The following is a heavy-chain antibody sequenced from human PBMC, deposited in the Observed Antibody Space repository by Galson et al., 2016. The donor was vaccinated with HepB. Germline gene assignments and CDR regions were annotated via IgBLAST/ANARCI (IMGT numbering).Heavy chain of an antibody. CDR3: ARVVVAATNWFDP. J-gene: IGHJ5*02. CDR2: INYAGNT. D-gene: IGHD2-15*01. Sequence: SETLSLTCGVYNGSFNDHYWSWIRQPPGKGLEWIGEINYAGNTKYNPSLKSRVTLSVDTSKKQLSLKLNSMTAADTAVYFCARVVVAATNWFDPWGQGTLVTVSS. CDR1: NGSFNDHY. V-gene: IGHV4-34*01.